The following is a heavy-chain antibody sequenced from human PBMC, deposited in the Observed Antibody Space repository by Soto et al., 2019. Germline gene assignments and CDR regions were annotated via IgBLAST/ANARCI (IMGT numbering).Heavy chain of an antibody. J-gene: IGHJ4*02. CDR2: INHSGST. V-gene: IGHV4-34*01. D-gene: IGHD3-10*01. CDR3: ARGLVRGVRGVIGY. Sequence: QVQLQQWGAGLLKPSETLSLTCAVYGGSFSGYYWSWIRQPPGKGLEWIGEINHSGSTNYNPSLKSRVTXXVXTXRNQFSLKLSSVTAADTAVYYCARGLVRGVRGVIGYWGQGTLVTVSS. CDR1: GGSFSGYY.